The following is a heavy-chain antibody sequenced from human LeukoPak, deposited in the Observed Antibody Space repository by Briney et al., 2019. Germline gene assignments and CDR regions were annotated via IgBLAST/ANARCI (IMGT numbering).Heavy chain of an antibody. CDR3: TRQICSGVSCYGDY. J-gene: IGHJ4*02. D-gene: IGHD2-15*01. CDR1: GFTFSGSA. V-gene: IGHV3-73*01. CDR2: IRSKANSYAT. Sequence: GGSLRLSCAPSGFTFSGSAMHWVRQASGKGLEWVGRIRSKANSYATAYAASVKGRFTISRDDSKNTAYLQMNSLKTEDTAVYYCTRQICSGVSCYGDYWGQGTLVTVPS.